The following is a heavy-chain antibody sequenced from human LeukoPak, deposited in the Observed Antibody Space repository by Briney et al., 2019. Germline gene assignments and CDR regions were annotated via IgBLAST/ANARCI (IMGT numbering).Heavy chain of an antibody. V-gene: IGHV4-34*01. Sequence: SETLSLTCAVYGGSFSGYYWSWIRQPPGKGLEWIGEINHSGSTNCNPSLKSRVTISVDTSKNQFSLKLSSVTAADTAVYYCARADTLGIVVVPAAIPAWFDPWGQGTLVTVSS. J-gene: IGHJ5*02. CDR1: GGSFSGYY. CDR3: ARADTLGIVVVPAAIPAWFDP. CDR2: INHSGST. D-gene: IGHD2-2*02.